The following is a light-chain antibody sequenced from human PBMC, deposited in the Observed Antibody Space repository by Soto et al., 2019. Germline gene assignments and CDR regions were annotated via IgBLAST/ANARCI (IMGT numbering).Light chain of an antibody. CDR2: SAS. V-gene: IGKV1-9*01. CDR1: QDITNY. Sequence: QLTQSPSSLSASIGDRVTITCRASQDITNYLAWYQQQPGKAPKLLVYSASTLHSGVPTRFRGSGSGTEFILTLGRLQPEDFATYYCHHLAGTFGQGTKLEMK. CDR3: HHLAGT. J-gene: IGKJ2*01.